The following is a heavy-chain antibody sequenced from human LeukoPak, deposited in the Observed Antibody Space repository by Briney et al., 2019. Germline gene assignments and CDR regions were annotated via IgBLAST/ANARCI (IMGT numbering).Heavy chain of an antibody. J-gene: IGHJ4*02. CDR1: GFTFSSYS. D-gene: IGHD6-13*01. Sequence: GGSLRLSCAASGFTFSSYSMNWVRQAPGKGLEWVSSISSSSSYIYYADSVKGRFTVSRDNAKNSLYLQMNSLRAEDTAVYYCARAIAAALDYWGQGTLVTVSS. CDR3: ARAIAAALDY. CDR2: ISSSSSYI. V-gene: IGHV3-21*01.